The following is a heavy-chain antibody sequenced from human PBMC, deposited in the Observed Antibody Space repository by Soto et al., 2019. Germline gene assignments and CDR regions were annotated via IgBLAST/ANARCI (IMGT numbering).Heavy chain of an antibody. CDR3: AKFTGGLRITIFGVVIPPFDY. CDR1: GFTFSSYA. Sequence: GGSLRLSCAASGFTFSSYAMSWVRQAPGKGLEWVSAISGSGGSTYYADSVKGRFTISRDNSKNTLYLQMNSLRAEDTAVYYCAKFTGGLRITIFGVVIPPFDYWGQGTLVTVSS. D-gene: IGHD3-3*01. CDR2: ISGSGGST. V-gene: IGHV3-23*01. J-gene: IGHJ4*02.